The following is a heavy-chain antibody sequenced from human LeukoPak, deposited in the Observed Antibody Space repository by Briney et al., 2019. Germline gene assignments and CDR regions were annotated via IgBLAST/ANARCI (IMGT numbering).Heavy chain of an antibody. V-gene: IGHV1-69*04. CDR1: GGTFSSYA. CDR2: IIPILGIA. CDR3: ARGGRVGAIPDY. D-gene: IGHD1-26*01. J-gene: IGHJ4*02. Sequence: ASVKASCKASGGTFSSYAISWVRQAPEQGLEWMGRIIPILGIANYAQKFQGRVTITADKSTSTAYMELSSLRSEDTAVYYCARGGRVGAIPDYWGQGTLVTVSS.